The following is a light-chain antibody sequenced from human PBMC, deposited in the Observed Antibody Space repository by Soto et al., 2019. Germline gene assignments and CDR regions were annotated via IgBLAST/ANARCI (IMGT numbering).Light chain of an antibody. CDR3: QQSYITPWT. J-gene: IGKJ1*01. CDR1: QSIGSF. Sequence: DIPMTQSPSSLSASVGDRVTITCRASQSIGSFLDWYQQIPGKAPKLLIYTTSGLQSGVPSRFSGSGSGTDCTLTITRRQPEDFATYYCQQSYITPWTFGQGTTVEVK. V-gene: IGKV1-39*01. CDR2: TTS.